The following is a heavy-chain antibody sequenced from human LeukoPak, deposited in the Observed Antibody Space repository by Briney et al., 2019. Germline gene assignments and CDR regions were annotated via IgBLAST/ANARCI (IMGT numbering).Heavy chain of an antibody. D-gene: IGHD1-26*01. CDR3: ARQGRSYPYYYGMDV. J-gene: IGHJ6*02. CDR2: IYYSGST. Sequence: SETLSLTCTVSGGSISSYYWSWIRQPPGKGLEWIGYIYYSGSTNYNPSLKSRVTISVDTSKNQFSLKLSSVTAADTAVYYCARQGRSYPYYYGMDVWGQGTTVTVSS. V-gene: IGHV4-59*08. CDR1: GGSISSYY.